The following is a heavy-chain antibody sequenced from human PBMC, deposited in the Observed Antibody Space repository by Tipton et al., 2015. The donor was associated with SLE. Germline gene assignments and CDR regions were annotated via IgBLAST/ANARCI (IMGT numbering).Heavy chain of an antibody. CDR1: GGSFSGYY. Sequence: TLSLTCAVYGGSFSGYYWSWIRQPPGKGLEWIGYIYYSGSTNYNPSLKSRVTISVDTSKNQFSLKLSSVTAADTAVYYCARGGYSHYWGQGTLVTVSS. J-gene: IGHJ4*02. V-gene: IGHV4-59*12. CDR2: IYYSGST. D-gene: IGHD5-18*01. CDR3: ARGGYSHY.